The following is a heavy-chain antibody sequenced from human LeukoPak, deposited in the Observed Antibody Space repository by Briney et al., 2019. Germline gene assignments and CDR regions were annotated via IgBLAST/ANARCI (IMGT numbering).Heavy chain of an antibody. CDR1: GYTFTSYG. Sequence: ASVTVSCTASGYTFTSYGISWMRQAPGQGLEWMGWISPYNGNTKYVQKLQGRVTVTTDTSTSTAYMELRSLRSDDTAVYYCARDDYMSKIDYWGQGTLVTVSS. D-gene: IGHD4/OR15-4a*01. CDR2: ISPYNGNT. J-gene: IGHJ4*02. V-gene: IGHV1-18*01. CDR3: ARDDYMSKIDY.